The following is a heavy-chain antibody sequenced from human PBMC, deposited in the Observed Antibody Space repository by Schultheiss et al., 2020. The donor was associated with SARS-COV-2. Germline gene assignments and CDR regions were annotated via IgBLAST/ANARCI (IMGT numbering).Heavy chain of an antibody. J-gene: IGHJ6*02. Sequence: GGSLRLSCAASGFTFSSYGMHWVRQAPGKGLEWVAVISYDGSNKYYADSVKGRFTISRDNSKNTLYLQMNSLRAEDTAVYYCAKSHTVTTLGYYYYGMDVWGQGTTVTVSS. CDR3: AKSHTVTTLGYYYYGMDV. V-gene: IGHV3-30*18. CDR2: ISYDGSNK. CDR1: GFTFSSYG. D-gene: IGHD4-17*01.